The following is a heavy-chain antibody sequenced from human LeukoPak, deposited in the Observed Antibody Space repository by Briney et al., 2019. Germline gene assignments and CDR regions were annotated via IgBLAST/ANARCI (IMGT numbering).Heavy chain of an antibody. J-gene: IGHJ5*02. CDR3: AADHDYSLSYDSYGPLDA. CDR1: GFTFSSSA. V-gene: IGHV1-58*01. CDR2: IGVGSGNT. Sequence: ASVKVSCKASGFTFSSSAVQWVRQARGQRFEWIGWIGVGSGNTNYAERFQDRVTITRDMSTSTTYMELSSLRSEDTAVYYCAADHDYSLSYDSYGPLDAWGQGTLVTVSS. D-gene: IGHD4-11*01.